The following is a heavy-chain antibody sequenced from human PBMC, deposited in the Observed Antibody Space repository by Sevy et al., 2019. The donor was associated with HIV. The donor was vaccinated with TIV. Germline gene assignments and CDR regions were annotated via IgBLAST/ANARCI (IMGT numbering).Heavy chain of an antibody. V-gene: IGHV3-33*01. J-gene: IGHJ4*02. CDR1: GFTFSAYA. Sequence: GGSLRLSCTTSGFTFSAYAMHWVRQAPGKGLEWVAIIWSDGAYQYHGDSVKGRFTISRDNSKNTLYLQMNSLGVGDTAVYYCARGGYYYDNAAYYAFDSWGQGTLVTVSS. D-gene: IGHD3-22*01. CDR2: IWSDGAYQ. CDR3: ARGGYYYDNAAYYAFDS.